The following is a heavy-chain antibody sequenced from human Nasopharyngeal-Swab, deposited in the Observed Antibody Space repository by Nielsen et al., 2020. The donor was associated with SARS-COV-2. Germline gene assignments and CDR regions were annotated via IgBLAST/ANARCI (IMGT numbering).Heavy chain of an antibody. CDR3: ARGAHSSSSGVGNWFDP. Sequence: RQAPRKGLEWIGEINHSGSTNYNPSLKSRVTISVDTSKNQFSLKLSSVTAADTAVYYCARGAHSSSSGVGNWFDPWGQGTLVTVSS. J-gene: IGHJ5*02. V-gene: IGHV4-34*01. CDR2: INHSGST. D-gene: IGHD6-6*01.